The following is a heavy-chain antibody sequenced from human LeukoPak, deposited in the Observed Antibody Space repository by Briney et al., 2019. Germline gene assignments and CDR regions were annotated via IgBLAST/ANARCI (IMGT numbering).Heavy chain of an antibody. J-gene: IGHJ4*02. V-gene: IGHV4-59*12. CDR2: IYYSGST. D-gene: IGHD3-3*01. CDR1: GGSISSYY. Sequence: SETLSLTCTVSGGSISSYYWSWIRQPPGKGLEWIGYIYYSGSTNYNPSLKSRVTISVDTSKNQFSLKLSSVTAADTAVYYCARRRAGILRFLEWPYYFDYWGQGTLVTVSS. CDR3: ARRRAGILRFLEWPYYFDY.